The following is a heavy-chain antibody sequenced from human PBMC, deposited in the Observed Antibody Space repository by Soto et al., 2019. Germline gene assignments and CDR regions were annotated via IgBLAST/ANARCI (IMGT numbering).Heavy chain of an antibody. CDR2: IWYDGSNK. Sequence: GGSLRLSCAASGFTFSSYGMHWVRQAPGKGLEWVAVIWYDGSNKYYADSVKGRFTISRDTAKNSLYLQMNSLRAEDTAVYYCARDGCSGSNCLNWFDPWGQGTLVTVSS. CDR3: ARDGCSGSNCLNWFDP. CDR1: GFTFSSYG. V-gene: IGHV3-33*01. D-gene: IGHD2-15*01. J-gene: IGHJ5*02.